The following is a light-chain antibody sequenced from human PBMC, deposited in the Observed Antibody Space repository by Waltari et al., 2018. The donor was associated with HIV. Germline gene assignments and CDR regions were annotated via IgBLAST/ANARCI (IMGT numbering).Light chain of an antibody. CDR1: QTIRSA. Sequence: EVVMTQPPVTLSMSPGERATLSCRASQTIRSALAWYQQNPGQAPRLLIYGASTRATGIPARFSGSGSGTEFTLTISSLQSEDFAVYYCQQYETWPLTFGGGTKVEIK. V-gene: IGKV3-15*01. CDR3: QQYETWPLT. CDR2: GAS. J-gene: IGKJ4*01.